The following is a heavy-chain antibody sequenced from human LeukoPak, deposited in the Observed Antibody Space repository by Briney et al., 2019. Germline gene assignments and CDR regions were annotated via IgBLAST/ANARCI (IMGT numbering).Heavy chain of an antibody. J-gene: IGHJ2*01. CDR1: GFIFSNYG. V-gene: IGHV3-23*01. D-gene: IGHD3-3*01. CDR3: AKDRVEAGALGSFDL. Sequence: GGSLRLSCAASGFIFSNYGMSWVRQAPGEGLVWVSSISGSGVPTYYADSVKGRFTVSRDNSKSTLYLQMSSLRAEDTAVYYCAKDRVEAGALGSFDLWGRGTLVTVSS. CDR2: ISGSGVPT.